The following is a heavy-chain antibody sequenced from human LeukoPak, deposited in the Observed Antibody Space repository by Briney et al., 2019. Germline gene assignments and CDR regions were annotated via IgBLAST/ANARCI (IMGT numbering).Heavy chain of an antibody. V-gene: IGHV4-59*01. D-gene: IGHD3-16*01. J-gene: IGHJ3*02. CDR3: ARELRDAFDI. CDR1: GGSLSSYY. CDR2: IYYSGST. Sequence: PSETLSLTCTVSGGSLSSYYWSWIRQPPGKGLEWIGYIYYSGSTNYNPSLKSRVTISLDTSKNQFSLKLRSVTAADTAVYYCARELRDAFDIWGQGTMVIVSS.